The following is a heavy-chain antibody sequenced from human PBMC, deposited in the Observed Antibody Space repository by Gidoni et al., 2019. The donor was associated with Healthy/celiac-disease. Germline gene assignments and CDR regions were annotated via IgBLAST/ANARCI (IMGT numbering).Heavy chain of an antibody. Sequence: EVQLLESGGGLVQPGGSLILSCPASAFPFRSYAMSWVRQAPGKGLGWVSAISGRGGSTYYADSVKGRFTISRDNSKNTLYLQMNSLRAEDTAVYYCAKDGTRYYYDSSGYYLDYWGQGTLVTVSS. V-gene: IGHV3-23*01. J-gene: IGHJ4*02. CDR3: AKDGTRYYYDSSGYYLDY. CDR1: AFPFRSYA. D-gene: IGHD3-22*01. CDR2: ISGRGGST.